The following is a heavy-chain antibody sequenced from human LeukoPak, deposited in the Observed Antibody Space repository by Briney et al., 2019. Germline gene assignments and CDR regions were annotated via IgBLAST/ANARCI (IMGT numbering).Heavy chain of an antibody. CDR1: GGTFSSYA. D-gene: IGHD6-13*01. Sequence: SVKVSCKASGGTFSSYAISWVRQAPGQGLEWMGGIIPVFGTANYAQKFQGRVTITADESTSTAYMELSSLRSEDTAVYYCARLASSSWPLYYYYGMDVWGQGTTVTVSS. CDR2: IIPVFGTA. J-gene: IGHJ6*02. CDR3: ARLASSSWPLYYYYGMDV. V-gene: IGHV1-69*01.